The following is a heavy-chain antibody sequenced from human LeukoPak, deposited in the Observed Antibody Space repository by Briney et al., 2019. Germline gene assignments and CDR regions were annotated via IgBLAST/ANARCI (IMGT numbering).Heavy chain of an antibody. V-gene: IGHV4-34*01. CDR1: GGSFSGYY. CDR2: INHSGST. J-gene: IGHJ4*02. CDR3: GRGLNFDY. Sequence: PSETLSLTCAVYGGSFSGYYWSWIRQPPGEGLEWIGEINHSGSTNYNPSLKSRVTISVDTSKNQFSLKLSSVTAADTAVYYCGRGLNFDYWGQGTLVTVS.